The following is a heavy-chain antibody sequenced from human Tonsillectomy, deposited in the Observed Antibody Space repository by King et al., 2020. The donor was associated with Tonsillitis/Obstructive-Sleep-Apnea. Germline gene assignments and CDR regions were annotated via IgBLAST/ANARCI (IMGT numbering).Heavy chain of an antibody. CDR3: ARGRGGDIAGYVQRPLRSGHWFDP. J-gene: IGHJ5*02. Sequence: VQLQQWGAGLLKSSETLSLTCAVYGGSFSDYYWTWIRQPPGKGLEWIGEINHSGSTNYNPSLKSRVIMSVDTSKNQSSRKLSSVTAADTAVYYCARGRGGDIAGYVQRPLRSGHWFDPWGQGTLVTVSS. D-gene: IGHD3-10*01. V-gene: IGHV4-34*01. CDR1: GGSFSDYY. CDR2: INHSGST.